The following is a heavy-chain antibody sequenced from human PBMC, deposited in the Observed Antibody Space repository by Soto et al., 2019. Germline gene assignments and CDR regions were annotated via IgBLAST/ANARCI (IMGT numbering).Heavy chain of an antibody. V-gene: IGHV1-69*12. CDR1: GGTFSSYA. Sequence: QVQLVQSGAEVKKPGSSVKVSCKASGGTFSSYAISWVRQAPGQGLEWMGGIIPIFGTANYAQKFQGRVTITADESKRTAYMELSSLRSEDTAVYYCASSVAKYYYDGMDVWGQGTTVTVSS. J-gene: IGHJ6*02. CDR2: IIPIFGTA. CDR3: ASSVAKYYYDGMDV. D-gene: IGHD5-12*01.